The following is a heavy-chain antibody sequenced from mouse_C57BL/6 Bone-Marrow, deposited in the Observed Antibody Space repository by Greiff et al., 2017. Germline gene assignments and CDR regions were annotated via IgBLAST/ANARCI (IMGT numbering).Heavy chain of an antibody. J-gene: IGHJ3*01. CDR3: ARSPLYDGYPAWFAY. Sequence: VQLQESGPELVKPGASVKISCKASGYAFSSSWMNWVKQRPGKGLEWIGRIYPGDGDTNYNGKFKGKVTLTADKSSSTAYMQLSSLTSEDSAVYFCARSPLYDGYPAWFAYWGQGTLVTVSA. D-gene: IGHD2-3*01. V-gene: IGHV1-82*01. CDR1: GYAFSSSW. CDR2: IYPGDGDT.